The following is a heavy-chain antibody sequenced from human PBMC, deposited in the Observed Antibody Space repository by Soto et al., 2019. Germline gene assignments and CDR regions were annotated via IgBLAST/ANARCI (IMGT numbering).Heavy chain of an antibody. D-gene: IGHD6-13*01. V-gene: IGHV4-30-2*01. CDR1: GGSISSGGYS. Sequence: SETLSLTCAVSGGSISSGGYSWSWIRQPPGKGLEWIGYIYHSGSTYYNPSLKSRVTISVDRSKNQFSLKLSSVTAADTAVYYCARTLEYSSSPYYFDYWGQGTLVTVSS. CDR2: IYHSGST. J-gene: IGHJ4*02. CDR3: ARTLEYSSSPYYFDY.